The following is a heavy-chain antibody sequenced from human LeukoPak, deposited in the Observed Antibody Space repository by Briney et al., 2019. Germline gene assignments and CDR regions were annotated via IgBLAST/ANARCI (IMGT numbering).Heavy chain of an antibody. CDR1: GGTFTSYA. J-gene: IGHJ3*02. D-gene: IGHD3-22*01. V-gene: IGHV1-69*05. Sequence: SVKVSCKASGGTFTSYAISWVRQAPGQGLEWMGRIIPIFGTANYAQKFQGRVTITTDESTSTAYMELSSLRSEDTAVYYCARDYYDSSGYYAFDIWGPGTMVAVSS. CDR2: IIPIFGTA. CDR3: ARDYYDSSGYYAFDI.